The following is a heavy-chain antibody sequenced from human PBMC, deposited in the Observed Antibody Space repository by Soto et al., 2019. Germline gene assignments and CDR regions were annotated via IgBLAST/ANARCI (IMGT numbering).Heavy chain of an antibody. Sequence: QVQLQQWGAGLLKPSETLSLTCGVNADSFSNYYWFWIRQPPGKGLEWFGEIDHSRNTNYSPSLKSRVTMSVDTSKNQFSLRLTSVTAADTAVYYCVGGRGRLVGFDYWGQGTLVTVSS. J-gene: IGHJ4*02. CDR2: IDHSRNT. CDR3: VGGRGRLVGFDY. CDR1: ADSFSNYY. V-gene: IGHV4-34*01. D-gene: IGHD1-26*01.